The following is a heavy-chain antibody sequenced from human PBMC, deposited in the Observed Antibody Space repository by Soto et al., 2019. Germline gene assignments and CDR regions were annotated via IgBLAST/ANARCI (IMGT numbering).Heavy chain of an antibody. V-gene: IGHV4-39*01. D-gene: IGHD2-2*01. CDR1: GGSISTSSYY. J-gene: IGHJ4*02. CDR3: ARQTCSSTSCYAPGIDDY. Sequence: PSETLSLSCPVSGGSISTSSYYWGWIRQPPGKGLEWLGSIYYSGSTYYNPSLKSRVTISVDTSKNQFSLKLSSVTAADTAVYYCARQTCSSTSCYAPGIDDYWGQGTLVTVSS. CDR2: IYYSGST.